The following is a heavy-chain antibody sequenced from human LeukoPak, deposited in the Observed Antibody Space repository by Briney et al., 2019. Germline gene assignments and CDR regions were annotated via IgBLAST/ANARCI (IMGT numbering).Heavy chain of an antibody. V-gene: IGHV1-2*02. CDR3: ARGALGLRLGELSLSSPVDY. J-gene: IGHJ4*02. CDR2: INPNSGGT. D-gene: IGHD3-16*02. CDR1: GYTFTGYY. Sequence: ASVKVSCEASGYTFTGYYMHWVRQAPGQGLEWMGWINPNSGGTNYAQKFQGRVTMTRDTSISTAYMELSRLRSDDTAVYYCARGALGLRLGELSLSSPVDYWGQGTLVTVSS.